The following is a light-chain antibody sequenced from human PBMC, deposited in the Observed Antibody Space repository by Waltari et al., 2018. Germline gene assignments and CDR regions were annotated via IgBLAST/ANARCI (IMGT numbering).Light chain of an antibody. CDR2: EDT. CDR1: DLPKKY. Sequence: SYELTPPPSVSVSPGQTARITCSGDDLPKKYAYWYQQKPGQAPVVVIYEDTHRPSGIPERFSGSSSGTMATFTISGAQVEDEADYYCYSTDSSGNHRVFGRGTKLTVL. J-gene: IGLJ3*02. CDR3: YSTDSSGNHRV. V-gene: IGLV3-10*01.